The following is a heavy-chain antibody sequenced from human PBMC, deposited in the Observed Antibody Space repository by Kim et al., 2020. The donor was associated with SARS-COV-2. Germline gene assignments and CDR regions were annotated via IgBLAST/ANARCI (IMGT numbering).Heavy chain of an antibody. CDR2: ISYDGSNK. J-gene: IGHJ3*02. CDR3: VAPMRITMVRAVHDAFDI. D-gene: IGHD3-10*01. CDR1: GFTFSSYG. V-gene: IGHV3-30*03. Sequence: GGSLRLSCAASGFTFSSYGMHWVRQAPGKGLEWVAVISYDGSNKYYADSVKGRFTISRDNSKNTLYLQMNSLRAEDTAVYYCVAPMRITMVRAVHDAFDIWGQGTMVTVSS.